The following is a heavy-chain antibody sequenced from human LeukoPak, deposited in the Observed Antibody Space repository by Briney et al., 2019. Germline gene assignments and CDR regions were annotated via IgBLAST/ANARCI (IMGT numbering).Heavy chain of an antibody. J-gene: IGHJ4*02. CDR1: GFTFGDYA. CDR2: IRSKAYGGTT. Sequence: PGGSLRLSCTASGFTFGDYAMSWVRQAPGKGLEWVGFIRSKAYGGTTEYAASVEGRFTISRDDSKSIAYLQMNSLKTEDTAVYYCTRDDYGDYRGFDYWGQGTLVTVSS. CDR3: TRDDYGDYRGFDY. D-gene: IGHD4-17*01. V-gene: IGHV3-49*04.